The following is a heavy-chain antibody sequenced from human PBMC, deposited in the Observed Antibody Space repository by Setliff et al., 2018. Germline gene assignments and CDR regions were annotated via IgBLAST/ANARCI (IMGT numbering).Heavy chain of an antibody. J-gene: IGHJ3*02. V-gene: IGHV4-38-2*01. CDR3: ARHIWGAKMQLPHDVFDI. CDR2: MYHSGST. CDR1: YYSISSGYY. Sequence: SLTCAVSYYSISSGYYWGWIRQPPGKGLEWIGSMYHSGSTYYSPSLESRVTISVDMSKNHLSLKLSSVTAADTAVYYCARHIWGAKMQLPHDVFDIWGQGTMVTV. D-gene: IGHD2-2*01.